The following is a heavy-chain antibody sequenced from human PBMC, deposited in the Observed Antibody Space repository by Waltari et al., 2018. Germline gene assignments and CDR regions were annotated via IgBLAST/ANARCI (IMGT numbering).Heavy chain of an antibody. D-gene: IGHD6-13*01. CDR3: ARDFYSSMDY. CDR1: GYTFTGYY. CDR2: INPKSGGT. Sequence: QVQLVQSGAEVKKPGASVKVSCKASGYTFTGYYMHWVRQAPGQGLEWMGGINPKSGGTNYAQKFQGWVTMTRDTSISTAYMELSRLRSDDTAVYYCARDFYSSMDYWGQGTLVTVSS. V-gene: IGHV1-2*04. J-gene: IGHJ4*02.